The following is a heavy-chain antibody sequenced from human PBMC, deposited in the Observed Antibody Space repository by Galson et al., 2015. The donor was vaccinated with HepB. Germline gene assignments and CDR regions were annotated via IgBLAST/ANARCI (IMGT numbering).Heavy chain of an antibody. CDR2: TYYRSNWYN. CDR1: GDSVSSKSAT. J-gene: IGHJ6*02. D-gene: IGHD2-2*01. Sequence: CAISGDSVSSKSATWNWIRQSPSRGLEWLGRTYYRSNWYNSYAVSVKSRITVNPETSKNQFSLHLNSVTPDDTAIYYCTGESTNCYSCVDVWGPGTAVTVSS. V-gene: IGHV6-1*01. CDR3: TGESTNCYSCVDV.